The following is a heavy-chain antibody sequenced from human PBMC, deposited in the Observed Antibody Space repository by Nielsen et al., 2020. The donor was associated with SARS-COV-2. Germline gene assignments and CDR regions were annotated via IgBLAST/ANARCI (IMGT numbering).Heavy chain of an antibody. V-gene: IGHV1-18*01. CDR2: ISAYNGNT. D-gene: IGHD6-19*01. J-gene: IGHJ4*02. Sequence: ASVQVFSNASSYTSTSYSISWVRQAPGQGLEWMGWISAYNGNTNYAQKLQGRVTMTTDTSTSTAYMELSRLRSDDTAVYYCARTGIAVAGIDFDYWGQGTLVTVSS. CDR1: SYTSTSYS. CDR3: ARTGIAVAGIDFDY.